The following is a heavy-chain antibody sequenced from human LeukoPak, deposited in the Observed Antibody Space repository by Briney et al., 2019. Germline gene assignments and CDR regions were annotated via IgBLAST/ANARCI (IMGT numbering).Heavy chain of an antibody. CDR2: IWYDGSNK. Sequence: PGGSLRLSCAASGFTFSSYGMHWVRQAPGKGLEWVAVIWYDGSNKYYADSVKGRFTISRDNSKNTLYLQMNSLRAKDTAVYYCARDRGGDYVSAGMDVWGQGTTVTVSS. V-gene: IGHV3-33*01. CDR1: GFTFSSYG. J-gene: IGHJ6*02. CDR3: ARDRGGDYVSAGMDV. D-gene: IGHD4-17*01.